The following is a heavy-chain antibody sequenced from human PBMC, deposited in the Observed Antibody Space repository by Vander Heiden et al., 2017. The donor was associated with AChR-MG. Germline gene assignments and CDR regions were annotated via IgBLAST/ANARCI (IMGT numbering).Heavy chain of an antibody. CDR2: IRGRGGST. CDR1: GFTFSSYA. J-gene: IGHJ6*02. V-gene: IGHV3-23*01. D-gene: IGHD6-6*01. Sequence: EVQLLESGGGLVQPGGSLRLSCAASGFTFSSYAMGWVRQAPGKGVGWVSAIRGRGGSTYYADSVKGRFTISRDNSKNTLYLQMNSLRGEDTAVYYCAKDGIAARPAAEDGMDVWGQGTTVTVSS. CDR3: AKDGIAARPAAEDGMDV.